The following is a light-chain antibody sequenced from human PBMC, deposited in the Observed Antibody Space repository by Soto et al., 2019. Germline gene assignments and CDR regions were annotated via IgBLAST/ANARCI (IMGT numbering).Light chain of an antibody. V-gene: IGKV3-11*01. CDR2: DAS. J-gene: IGKJ1*01. Sequence: IVLTQSPSTVSLAPWERSALSFMAGHSISTYLAWYQQKSGQAPRLLIYDASNRATGTPARFSASGTGTDFTLTISDVQPEDFAVYYCHQRQSWPRTFGQGTKVDI. CDR3: HQRQSWPRT. CDR1: HSISTY.